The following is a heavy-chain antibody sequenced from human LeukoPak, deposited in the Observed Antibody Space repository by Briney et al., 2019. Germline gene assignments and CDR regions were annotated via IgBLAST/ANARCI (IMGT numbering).Heavy chain of an antibody. CDR1: GYSISSGYY. V-gene: IGHV4-38-2*02. J-gene: IGHJ5*02. Sequence: SETLSLTCTVSGYSISSGYYWGWIRQPPGKGLEWIGSIYHNGSTYYNPSLKSRVTISVDTSKNQFSLKLSSVTAADTAVYYCARDIVVVPAAGIFDPWGQGTLVTVSS. CDR3: ARDIVVVPAAGIFDP. CDR2: IYHNGST. D-gene: IGHD2-2*01.